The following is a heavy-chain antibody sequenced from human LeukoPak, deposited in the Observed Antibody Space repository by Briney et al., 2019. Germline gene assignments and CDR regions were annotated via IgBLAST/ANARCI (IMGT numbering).Heavy chain of an antibody. CDR2: IYSGGST. CDR3: ARGSRDGYGMFDP. CDR1: GITVSSNY. D-gene: IGHD5-24*01. J-gene: IGHJ5*02. V-gene: IGHV3-66*01. Sequence: GGSLRLSCAASGITVSSNYMSWVRPAPGKGREWVSVIYSGGSTYYADSVKSRFTISRDNPKNTLYLQMNSLRAEDTAVYYCARGSRDGYGMFDPWGQGTLVTVSS.